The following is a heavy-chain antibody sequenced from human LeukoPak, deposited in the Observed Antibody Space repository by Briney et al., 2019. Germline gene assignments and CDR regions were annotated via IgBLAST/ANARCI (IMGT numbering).Heavy chain of an antibody. CDR1: GFIFSSYS. D-gene: IGHD5-24*01. CDR3: TTYGRDGYRGYF. Sequence: GGSLRLSCAASGFIFSSYSMSWVRQAPGKGLEWVSYINGPSDTIHYADSVKGRFSISRDNAKYSVYLQMSSLRAEDTAVYYCTTYGRDGYRGYFWGQGALVTVSS. J-gene: IGHJ4*02. CDR2: INGPSDTI. V-gene: IGHV3-48*04.